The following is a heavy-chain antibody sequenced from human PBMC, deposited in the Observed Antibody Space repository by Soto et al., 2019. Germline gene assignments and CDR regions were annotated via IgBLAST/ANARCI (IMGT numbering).Heavy chain of an antibody. CDR3: ARDFSPTQSDVLTGYRIYYYYGMDV. Sequence: ASVKVSCKASGYTFTGYYMHWVRQAPGQGLEWMGWINPNSGGTYYVQKFQGRVTMTRDTSISTAYMELSRLRSDDTAVYYCARDFSPTQSDVLTGYRIYYYYGMDVWGQGTTVTVSS. D-gene: IGHD3-9*01. V-gene: IGHV1-2*02. J-gene: IGHJ6*02. CDR2: INPNSGGT. CDR1: GYTFTGYY.